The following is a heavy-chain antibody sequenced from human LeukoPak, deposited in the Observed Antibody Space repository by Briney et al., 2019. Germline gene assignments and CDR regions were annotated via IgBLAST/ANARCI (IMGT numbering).Heavy chain of an antibody. CDR1: GYTFTDHY. J-gene: IGHJ5*02. Sequence: GASVKVSCKASGYTFTDHYMHWVRQAPGQGLEWMGWSNPNSGDTQYAQKFQGRVTMTRDTSISTAYMELSRLRSDDTAVYYCARDCNPIWFGELFERNWFDPWGQGTLVTVSS. V-gene: IGHV1-2*02. D-gene: IGHD3-10*01. CDR3: ARDCNPIWFGELFERNWFDP. CDR2: SNPNSGDT.